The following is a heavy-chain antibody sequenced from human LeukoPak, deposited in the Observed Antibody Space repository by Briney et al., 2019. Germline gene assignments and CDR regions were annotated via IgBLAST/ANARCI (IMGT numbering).Heavy chain of an antibody. CDR1: GFTFSIYA. V-gene: IGHV3-48*03. J-gene: IGHJ4*02. CDR2: IISSGRTI. Sequence: GGSLRLSCAASGFTFSIYAMNWVRQAPGKGLEWVAYIISSGRTIYYADSVKGRFTISRDNAKNSLYLQMSSLRAEDTAVYYCASWSEEVRGVSESVDYWGQGTLVTVSS. D-gene: IGHD3-10*01. CDR3: ASWSEEVRGVSESVDY.